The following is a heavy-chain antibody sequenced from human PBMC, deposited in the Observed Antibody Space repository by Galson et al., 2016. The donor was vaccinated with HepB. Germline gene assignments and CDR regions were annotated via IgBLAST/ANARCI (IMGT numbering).Heavy chain of an antibody. V-gene: IGHV3-9*01. CDR3: AKSDCSSTSCFPDY. J-gene: IGHJ4*02. Sequence: SLRLSCAASGFTFGNYTMHWVRQAPGKGLEWVSGISWNSDNIGYADSVKGRFTISRDNAKNSLYLQMNSLRAEDTALYYCAKSDCSSTSCFPDYWGQGTLVTVSS. CDR1: GFTFGNYT. CDR2: ISWNSDNI. D-gene: IGHD2-2*01.